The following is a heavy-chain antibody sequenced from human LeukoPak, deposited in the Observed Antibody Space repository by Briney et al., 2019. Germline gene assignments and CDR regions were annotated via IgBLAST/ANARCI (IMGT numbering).Heavy chain of an antibody. CDR2: IYYSGNT. CDR3: ARTYVANSFDI. V-gene: IGHV4-59*01. Sequence: SETLSLTCTVSGGSISSYYWSWIRQPPGKGLEWIGYIYYSGNTTYNPSLKSRVTISLDTSKNQSSLKVSSVTAADTAVHYCARTYVANSFDIWGQGTMVTVSS. J-gene: IGHJ3*02. D-gene: IGHD3-16*01. CDR1: GGSISSYY.